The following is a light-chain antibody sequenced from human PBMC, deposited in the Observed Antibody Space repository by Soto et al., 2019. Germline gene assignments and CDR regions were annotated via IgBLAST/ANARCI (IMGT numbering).Light chain of an antibody. CDR3: TSYTDRRTFYV. J-gene: IGLJ1*01. CDR1: SSDVGGYKY. Sequence: QSALTQPASVSGSPGQSITISCTGTSSDVGGYKYVSWYQQHPGKAPKLMIYEVSNRPSGVANRFSGSKSGNTASLTISGLQDEDEDVYYCTSYTDRRTFYVFGTATKVTV. V-gene: IGLV2-14*01. CDR2: EVS.